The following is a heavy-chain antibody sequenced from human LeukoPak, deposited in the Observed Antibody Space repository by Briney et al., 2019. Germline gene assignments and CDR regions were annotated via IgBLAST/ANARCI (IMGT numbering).Heavy chain of an antibody. V-gene: IGHV4-59*01. Sequence: SETLSLTCTVSGGSISSYYWNWIRQPPGKGLEWIGYIYYSGSTNYNPSLKSRVTISVDTSKNQFSLKLSSVTAADTAVYYCAGGIRVTEFFDYWSQGTLVTVSS. D-gene: IGHD2-21*02. CDR2: IYYSGST. CDR1: GGSISSYY. CDR3: AGGIRVTEFFDY. J-gene: IGHJ4*02.